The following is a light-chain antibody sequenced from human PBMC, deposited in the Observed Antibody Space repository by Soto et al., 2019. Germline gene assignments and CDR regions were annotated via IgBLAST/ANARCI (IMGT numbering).Light chain of an antibody. CDR3: MQALQTPT. J-gene: IGKJ5*01. Sequence: DIVMTQSPLSLPVTPGEPASISCRSSQSLLHSNGYNYLDWYLQKPGQSPQLLIYLGFNRASGVPDRFSGSGSGTDFTLKISRVEAEDVGVYYCMQALQTPTFGQGTRLEIK. V-gene: IGKV2-28*01. CDR2: LGF. CDR1: QSLLHSNGYNY.